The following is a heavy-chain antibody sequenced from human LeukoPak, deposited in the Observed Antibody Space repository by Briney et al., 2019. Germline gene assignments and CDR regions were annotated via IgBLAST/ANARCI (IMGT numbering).Heavy chain of an antibody. CDR3: ARRRWSSTSVIGY. V-gene: IGHV4-34*01. J-gene: IGHJ4*02. CDR1: GGSLSGYY. CDR2: INYSGSI. Sequence: SGTLSLTCGMYGGSLSGYYWSWIRQSPDGVLEWIGEINYSGSINDNPSLKSRVTMSVDTSKNQFSLRLTSLTAADTAVYYCARRRWSSTSVIGYWSRGTRVTVSS. D-gene: IGHD6-19*01.